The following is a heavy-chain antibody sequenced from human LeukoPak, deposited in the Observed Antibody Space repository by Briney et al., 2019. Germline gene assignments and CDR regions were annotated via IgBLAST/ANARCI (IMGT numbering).Heavy chain of an antibody. D-gene: IGHD6-13*01. CDR2: MYYSGIT. CDR1: GGSIKTYY. Sequence: SETLSLTCSVSGGSIKTYYWNWRRQPPGKGLEWIANMYYSGITSYNPSLRSRVTMSVDTSRNQVSLNLNSVSAADTAVYYCAASGGYSSSWSLWGQGTLVTVSS. CDR3: AASGGYSSSWSL. V-gene: IGHV4-59*01. J-gene: IGHJ4*02.